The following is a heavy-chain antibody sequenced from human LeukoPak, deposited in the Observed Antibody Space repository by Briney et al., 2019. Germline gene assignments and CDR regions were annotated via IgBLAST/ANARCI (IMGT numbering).Heavy chain of an antibody. CDR1: GGXIYNNY. CDR3: ARQSQGYCSSSSCHSWFDP. V-gene: IGHV4-59*08. CDR2: IYYSEYT. Sequence: SETLSLTCTVSGGXIYNNYCNWIRQPPGKGLEWIGYIYYSEYTNYNASLRSRVTISLDTSTKQFSLKLSSVTAADTAVYYCARQSQGYCSSSSCHSWFDPWGQGTLVTVSS. D-gene: IGHD2-2*01. J-gene: IGHJ5*02.